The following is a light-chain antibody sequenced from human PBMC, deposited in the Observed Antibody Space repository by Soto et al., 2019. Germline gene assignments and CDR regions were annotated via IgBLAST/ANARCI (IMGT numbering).Light chain of an antibody. CDR2: SAS. Sequence: DIQMAQSPASLSSSLGDRFSITCLASQSINNYLSWYQQKPGQARKLLIRSASTLERGVPSRFSGRGSRTEFTLTLASLQPDDFASYYCPQSLSMQITFGHGTRPE. CDR1: QSINNY. V-gene: IGKV1-39*01. J-gene: IGKJ5*01. CDR3: PQSLSMQIT.